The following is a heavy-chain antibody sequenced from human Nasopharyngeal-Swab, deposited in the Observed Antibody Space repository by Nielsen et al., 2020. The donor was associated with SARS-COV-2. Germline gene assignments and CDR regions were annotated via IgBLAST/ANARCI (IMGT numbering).Heavy chain of an antibody. V-gene: IGHV4-59*08. D-gene: IGHD5-18*01. CDR1: GGSISSYY. CDR2: IYYSGST. Sequence: LRLSCTVSGGSISSYYWSWIRQPPGKGLEWIGYIYYSGSTNYNPSLKSRVTISVDTSKNQFSLKLSSVTAADTAVYYCARHPWQLWFPGWFDPWGQGTLVTVSS. CDR3: ARHPWQLWFPGWFDP. J-gene: IGHJ5*02.